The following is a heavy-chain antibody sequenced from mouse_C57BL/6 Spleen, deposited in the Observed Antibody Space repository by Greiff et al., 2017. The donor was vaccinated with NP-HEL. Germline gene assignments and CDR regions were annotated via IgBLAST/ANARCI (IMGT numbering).Heavy chain of an antibody. D-gene: IGHD3-2*02. CDR2: IYPGDGDT. CDR1: GYAFSSSW. V-gene: IGHV1-82*01. J-gene: IGHJ3*01. Sequence: VQLQQSGPELVKPGASVKISCKASGYAFSSSWMNWVKQRPGKGLEWIGRIYPGDGDTNYKGKFKGKATLTADKSSSTAYMQLSSLTSEDSAVYFCARDSSGPWFAYWGQGTLVTVSA. CDR3: ARDSSGPWFAY.